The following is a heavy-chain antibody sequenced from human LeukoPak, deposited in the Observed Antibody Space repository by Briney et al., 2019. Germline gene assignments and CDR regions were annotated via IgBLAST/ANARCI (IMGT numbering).Heavy chain of an antibody. CDR1: GYTFTSYD. J-gene: IGHJ4*02. Sequence: ASVKVSFKASGYTFTSYDINWVRQATGQGLEWMGWMNPNSGNTGYPQKFQGRVTITRNPSISTAYMELSSLRSEDTAVYYCARAYHYGYSSGWYAVDYWGQGTLVTVSS. CDR3: ARAYHYGYSSGWYAVDY. V-gene: IGHV1-8*01. D-gene: IGHD6-19*01. CDR2: MNPNSGNT.